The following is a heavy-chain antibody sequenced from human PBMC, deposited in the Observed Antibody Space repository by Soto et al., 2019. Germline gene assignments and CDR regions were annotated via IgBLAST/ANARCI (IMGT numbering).Heavy chain of an antibody. J-gene: IGHJ4*02. CDR3: ASLVGATYGRKHFDY. Sequence: LRLSCAASGFSFSSYEMNWVRQAPGKGLEWISYIGSGGTRRYYADSVKGRFTISRDNAKNSLYLQMNNLRADDTAIYYCASLVGATYGRKHFDYWGQGTLVTVSS. V-gene: IGHV3-48*03. D-gene: IGHD1-26*01. CDR1: GFSFSSYE. CDR2: IGSGGTRR.